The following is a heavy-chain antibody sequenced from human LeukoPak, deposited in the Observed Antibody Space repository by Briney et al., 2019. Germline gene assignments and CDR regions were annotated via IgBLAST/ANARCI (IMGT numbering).Heavy chain of an antibody. CDR1: GGSFSGYY. D-gene: IGHD4-17*01. J-gene: IGHJ4*02. CDR2: INHSGST. V-gene: IGHV4-34*01. CDR3: VMTTVTGVDY. Sequence: NPSETLSLTCAVYGGSFSGYYWSWVRQPPGKGLEWIGEINHSGSTNYNPSLKSRVTISADTSREKFSLNLSSVTAADTAVYYFVMTTVTGVDYWGQGTLVTVSS.